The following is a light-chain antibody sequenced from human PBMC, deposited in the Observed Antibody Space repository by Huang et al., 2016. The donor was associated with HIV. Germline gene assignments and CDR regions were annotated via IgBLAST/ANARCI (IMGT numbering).Light chain of an antibody. J-gene: IGKJ1*01. V-gene: IGKV4-1*01. CDR2: WAA. Sequence: DIVLTQSPDSLAVSMGERATNNCRSSQSVYYSSNSKNYLAWFQQKPCQAPSLLIYWAAAREAGVPDRFTGSGSGTDVTLTISTLEAEDAAVYYCQQYYSIPQTFGQGTKVEI. CDR3: QQYYSIPQT. CDR1: QSVYYSSNSKNY.